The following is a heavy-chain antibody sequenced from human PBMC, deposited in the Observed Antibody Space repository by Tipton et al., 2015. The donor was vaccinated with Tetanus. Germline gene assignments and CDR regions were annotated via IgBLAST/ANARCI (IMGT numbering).Heavy chain of an antibody. CDR1: GASISSIYS. D-gene: IGHD4-17*01. J-gene: IGHJ4*02. V-gene: IGHV4-30-2*05. CDR2: VFRSGSA. Sequence: TLSLTCAVSGASISSIYSWSWIRQPPGKGLEWIGYVFRSGSADYNPSLKSRVTISVDTSKNQFSLKLTSVTAADTAVYYCARGEAYGDYPAMYFFDNWGQGTLLTVSS. CDR3: ARGEAYGDYPAMYFFDN.